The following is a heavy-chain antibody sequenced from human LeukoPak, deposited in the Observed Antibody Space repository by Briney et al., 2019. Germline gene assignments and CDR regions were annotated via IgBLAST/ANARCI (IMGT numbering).Heavy chain of an antibody. CDR3: ARGYCGSTGCFNCFFY. J-gene: IGHJ4*02. V-gene: IGHV4-31*03. CDR2: IYYTGTT. CDR1: GGSINNGDYF. Sequence: SETLSLTCTVSGGSINNGDYFWTWIRQHPGKGLEWIGYIYYTGTTYYNPSLKSRATISINTSKNQFSLKVSSVTAADTAMYYCARGYCGSTGCFNCFFYWCRETLVTASS. D-gene: IGHD2-2*01.